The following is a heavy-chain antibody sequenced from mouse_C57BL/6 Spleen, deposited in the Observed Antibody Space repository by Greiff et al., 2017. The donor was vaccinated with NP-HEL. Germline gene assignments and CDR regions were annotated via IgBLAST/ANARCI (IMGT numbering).Heavy chain of an antibody. Sequence: VKLMESGPELVKPGASVKISCKASGYAFSSSWMNWVKQRPGKGLEWIGRIYPGDGDTNYNGKFKGKATLTADKSSSTAYMQLSSLTSEDSAVYFCARFYYDYDVDYFDYWGQGTTLTVSS. CDR3: ARFYYDYDVDYFDY. CDR2: IYPGDGDT. V-gene: IGHV1-82*01. D-gene: IGHD2-4*01. J-gene: IGHJ2*01. CDR1: GYAFSSSW.